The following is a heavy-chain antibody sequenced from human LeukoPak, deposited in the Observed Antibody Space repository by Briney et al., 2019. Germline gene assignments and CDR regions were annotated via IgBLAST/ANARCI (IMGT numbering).Heavy chain of an antibody. CDR1: GFTVSRNY. CDR2: IYSDGDT. J-gene: IGHJ3*02. V-gene: IGHV3-53*01. CDR3: AKFGLAGSGRYHDAFDI. Sequence: GGSLRLSCAASGFTVSRNYMTWVRQAPGKGLEWVSVIYSDGDTYYADSVKGRSTVSRDNSKNTLYLLMNSLRADDTAVYYCAKFGLAGSGRYHDAFDIWGQGTMVTVSS. D-gene: IGHD3-10*01.